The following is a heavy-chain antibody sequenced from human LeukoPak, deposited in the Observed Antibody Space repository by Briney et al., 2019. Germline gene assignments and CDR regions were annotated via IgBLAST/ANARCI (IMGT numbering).Heavy chain of an antibody. CDR1: GFTFSSYS. V-gene: IGHV3-21*01. J-gene: IGHJ4*02. CDR3: ARDIPRGASHLDF. CDR2: ISSSSSYI. D-gene: IGHD1-26*01. Sequence: GGSLRLSCAASGFTFSSYSMNWVRQAPGKGLEWVSSISSSSSYIYYADSVKGRFTISRDNSKSSLYLQMNSLRVEDTAVYYCARDIPRGASHLDFWGQGTLVTVSS.